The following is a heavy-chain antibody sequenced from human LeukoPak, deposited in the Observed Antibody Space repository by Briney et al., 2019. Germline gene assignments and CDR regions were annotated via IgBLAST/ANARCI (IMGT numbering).Heavy chain of an antibody. CDR2: IHYTGST. CDR1: GGSITNHY. D-gene: IGHD1-26*01. CDR3: ARNSGSYYSTDFDY. V-gene: IGHV4-59*11. J-gene: IGHJ4*02. Sequence: SETLSLTCTVSGGSITNHYWNWIRQPPGKGLEWIGYIHYTGSTNYNPSLKSRVTISVDTSKNQFSLKLTSVTAADTAVYYCARNSGSYYSTDFDYWGQGTPLTVSS.